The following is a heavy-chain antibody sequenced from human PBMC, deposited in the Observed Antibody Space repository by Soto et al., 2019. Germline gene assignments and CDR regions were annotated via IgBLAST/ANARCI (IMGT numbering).Heavy chain of an antibody. CDR1: GDTFTTNY. CDR2: INPNSGAT. D-gene: IGHD2-21*01. J-gene: IGHJ6*02. CDR3: ASRVLCDMDV. V-gene: IGHV1-46*04. Sequence: QEQLVQSGAEAKEPGASLKVSCKASGDTFTTNYIHWVRQAPGQGLEWMGRINPNSGATLYAQKLQGRLTFTTDTSTSTVYMDLNSLKSEDSAVYYCASRVLCDMDVWGQGTTVTVSS.